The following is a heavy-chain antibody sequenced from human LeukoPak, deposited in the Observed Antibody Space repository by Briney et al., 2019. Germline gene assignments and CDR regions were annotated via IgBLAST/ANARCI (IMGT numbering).Heavy chain of an antibody. Sequence: ASVKVSCKASGYTFPNFGISWVRQAPGQGLEWMGRINPSNGHTNYAQNLQGRVTMTTDTSTTTAYMELRSLRSDDTAVYYCARGLPHFVVVPAAAPFDYWGQGTLVTVSS. CDR2: INPSNGHT. CDR1: GYTFPNFG. V-gene: IGHV1-18*01. D-gene: IGHD2-2*01. J-gene: IGHJ4*02. CDR3: ARGLPHFVVVPAAAPFDY.